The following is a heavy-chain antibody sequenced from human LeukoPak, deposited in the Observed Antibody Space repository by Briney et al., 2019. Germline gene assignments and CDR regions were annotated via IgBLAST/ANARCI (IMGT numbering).Heavy chain of an antibody. D-gene: IGHD3-10*01. Sequence: GGSLRLSCAASGFTFSSYWTHWVRQAPGKGLVWVSRINSDGSSTSYADSVKGRFTISRDNAKNTLYLQMNSLRAEDTAVYYCARGGVLLWFGELLDQYYFDYWGQGTLVTVSS. V-gene: IGHV3-74*01. CDR3: ARGGVLLWFGELLDQYYFDY. CDR2: INSDGSST. CDR1: GFTFSSYW. J-gene: IGHJ4*02.